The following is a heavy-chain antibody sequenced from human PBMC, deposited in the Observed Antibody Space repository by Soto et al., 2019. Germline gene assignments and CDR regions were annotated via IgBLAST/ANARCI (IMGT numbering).Heavy chain of an antibody. CDR3: ARGVPYSSSTYYFDY. CDR2: IYYSGST. V-gene: IGHV4-59*01. CDR1: GCSISSYY. D-gene: IGHD6-13*01. Sequence: SETLSLTCTVSGCSISSYYWSWIRQPPGKGLEWIGYIYYSGSTNYNTSLKSRVTISVDTSKNQFSLKLSSVTEADTAVYYCARGVPYSSSTYYFDYWGQGTLVTVSS. J-gene: IGHJ4*02.